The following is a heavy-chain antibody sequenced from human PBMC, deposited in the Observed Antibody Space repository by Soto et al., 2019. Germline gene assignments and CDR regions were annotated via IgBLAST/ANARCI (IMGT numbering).Heavy chain of an antibody. CDR2: INPSGGST. J-gene: IGHJ6*02. D-gene: IGHD6-13*01. V-gene: IGHV1-46*01. CDR3: ASQYSSIAAADDYYYYGMDV. CDR1: GYTFTSHY. Sequence: ASVKVSCKASGYTFTSHYMHWVRQAPGQGLEWMGIINPSGGSTSYAQKFQGRVTMTRDTSTSTVYMELSSLRSEDTAVYYCASQYSSIAAADDYYYYGMDVWGQGTTVTVSS.